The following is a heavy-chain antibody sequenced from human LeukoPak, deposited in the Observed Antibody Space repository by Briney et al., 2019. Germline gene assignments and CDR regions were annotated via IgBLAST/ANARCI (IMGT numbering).Heavy chain of an antibody. J-gene: IGHJ4*02. CDR3: ARADADPSAGTDFLAY. Sequence: PGRSLRLSCEASGFTFSRYGFHWVRQAPGKGLEWVAVIRFDGSKDFYGDSVKGRFTISRDSSKNTVWLQMNSLRADDTAVYYCARADADPSAGTDFLAYWGQGTLVTVSS. CDR1: GFTFSRYG. D-gene: IGHD6-19*01. V-gene: IGHV3-33*01. CDR2: IRFDGSKD.